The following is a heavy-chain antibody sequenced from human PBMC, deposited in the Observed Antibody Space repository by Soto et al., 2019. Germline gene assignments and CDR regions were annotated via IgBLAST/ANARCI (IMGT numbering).Heavy chain of an antibody. V-gene: IGHV1-69*01. Sequence: QVQLVQSGAEVKKPGSSVKVSCKASGGTFSSYAMSWVRQAPGQGLEWMGGIIPISGTANYAQKFQGRVTITADESTSTAYMELSSLRSEHTAVYYCARSQGSSTSLEIYYYYYYGMDVWGQGTTVTVSS. CDR2: IIPISGTA. D-gene: IGHD2-2*01. CDR1: GGTFSSYA. CDR3: ARSQGSSTSLEIYYYYYYGMDV. J-gene: IGHJ6*02.